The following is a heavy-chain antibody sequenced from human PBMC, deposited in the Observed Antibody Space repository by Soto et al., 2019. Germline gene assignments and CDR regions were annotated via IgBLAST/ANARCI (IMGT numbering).Heavy chain of an antibody. J-gene: IGHJ6*02. CDR1: GFTFSNYG. Sequence: QVQLVDSGGGVVQPGTSLRLSCAASGFTFSNYGMHWVRQAPGKGLEWVALISHNGNNKYYADSVKGRFTISRDNSKNMLYLQMNSLRAEDTAVYYCAKETDYDSSAMDVWGQGTTVTVSS. CDR2: ISHNGNNK. D-gene: IGHD3-3*01. CDR3: AKETDYDSSAMDV. V-gene: IGHV3-30*18.